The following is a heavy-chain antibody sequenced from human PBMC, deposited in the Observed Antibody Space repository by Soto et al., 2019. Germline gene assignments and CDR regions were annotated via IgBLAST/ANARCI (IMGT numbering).Heavy chain of an antibody. D-gene: IGHD2-2*01. J-gene: IGHJ4*02. CDR2: INPLSGIP. CDR3: ATPACAATWCSPSHNLDH. CDR1: GGTFVRHV. V-gene: IGHV1-69*09. Sequence: QVQLVQSGAEVKKPESSVKVSCKTSGGTFVRHVISWVRQAPGQGLEWMGKINPLSGIPNYAQKFQDRVTFTADTDSSTAHMQLSNLRSDDTAVYYCATPACAATWCSPSHNLDHWGQGTLVTVSS.